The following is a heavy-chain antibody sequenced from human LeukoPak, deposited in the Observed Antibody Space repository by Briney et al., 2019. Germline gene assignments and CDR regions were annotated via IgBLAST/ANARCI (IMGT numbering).Heavy chain of an antibody. CDR1: GYSFTSYW. J-gene: IGHJ4*02. CDR2: IYPGDSDT. D-gene: IGHD5-12*01. CDR3: ARLRYSGYDSADPLDY. Sequence: GESLKISCKGSGYSFTSYWIGWVRQMPGKGLEWMGIIYPGDSDTRYSPSFQGQVTISADKSISTAYLQWSSLKASDTAMYYCARLRYSGYDSADPLDYWGQGTLVTVPS. V-gene: IGHV5-51*01.